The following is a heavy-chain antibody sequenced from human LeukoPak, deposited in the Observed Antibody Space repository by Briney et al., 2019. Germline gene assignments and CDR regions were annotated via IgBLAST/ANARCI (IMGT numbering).Heavy chain of an antibody. CDR2: ISGSGENT. CDR3: AKVSWANYFDY. J-gene: IGHJ4*02. CDR1: GFTFSSYA. V-gene: IGHV3-23*01. D-gene: IGHD6-13*01. Sequence: QPGGSLRLSCAASGFTFSSYAMSWVRQAPGKGLEWVSGISGSGENTNYADSVRGRFTISRDNSKNTLYVQMNSLRAEDTAIYYCAKVSWANYFDYWGQGTLVTVSS.